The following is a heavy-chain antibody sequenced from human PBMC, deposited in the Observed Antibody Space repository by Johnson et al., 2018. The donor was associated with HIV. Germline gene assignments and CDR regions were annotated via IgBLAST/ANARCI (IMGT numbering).Heavy chain of an antibody. J-gene: IGHJ3*02. CDR2: MWYDGSNK. D-gene: IGHD2-15*01. CDR1: GFTFSSYA. CDR3: ARLRSGNRAFDI. Sequence: QVLLVESGGGVVQPGGSLRLSCAASGFTFSSYAMHWVRQAPGKGLEWVAVMWYDGSNKYYADSVKGRFTISRDNSKNTLYLQMNSLRAEDTAVYYCARLRSGNRAFDIWGQGTMVTVSS. V-gene: IGHV3-33*08.